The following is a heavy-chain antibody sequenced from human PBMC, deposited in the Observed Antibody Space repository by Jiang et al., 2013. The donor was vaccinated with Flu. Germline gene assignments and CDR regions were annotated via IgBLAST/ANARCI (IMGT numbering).Heavy chain of an antibody. CDR3: ARNSGYFDWLLTPEFDY. J-gene: IGHJ4*02. D-gene: IGHD3-9*01. Sequence: QTLSLTCAISGDSVSSNSAAWNWIRQSPSRGLEWLGRTYYRSKWYNDYAVSVKSRITINPDTSKNQFSLQLNSVTPEDTAVYYCARNSGYFDWLLTPEFDYWGQGTLVTVSS. CDR1: GDSVSSNSAA. CDR2: TYYRSKWYN. V-gene: IGHV6-1*01.